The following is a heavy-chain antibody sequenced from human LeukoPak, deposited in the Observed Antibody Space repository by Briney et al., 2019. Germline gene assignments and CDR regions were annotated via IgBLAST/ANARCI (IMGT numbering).Heavy chain of an antibody. CDR1: GGSISSYY. J-gene: IGHJ6*03. CDR2: IYYSGST. CDR3: ARGQSEYYYYYMDV. V-gene: IGHV4-59*08. Sequence: SSETLSLTCTVSGGSISSYYWSWIRQPPGKGLEWIGYIYYSGSTNYNPSLKSRVTISVDTSKNQFSLKLSSVTAADTAVYYCARGQSEYYYYYMDVWGKGTTVTVSS.